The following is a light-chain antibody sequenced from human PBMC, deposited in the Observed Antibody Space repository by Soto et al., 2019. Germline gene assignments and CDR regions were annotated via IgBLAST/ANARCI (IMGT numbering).Light chain of an antibody. CDR2: RNN. CDR3: AAWDDSLSGRL. CDR1: SSNIGSNS. J-gene: IGLJ2*01. Sequence: QSVLTQPPSASGTPGQRVTISCSGSSSNIGSNSVYWYQQLPGTAPKVVICRNNQRPSGVPDRFSGSKSGTSASLAISGLRSEDEADYYCAAWDDSLSGRLFGGGTKLTVL. V-gene: IGLV1-47*01.